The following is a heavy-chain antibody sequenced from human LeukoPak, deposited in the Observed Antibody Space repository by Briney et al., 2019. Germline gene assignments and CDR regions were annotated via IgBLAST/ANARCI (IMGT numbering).Heavy chain of an antibody. Sequence: SETLSLTCTVSGGSISSGDYYWSWIRQPPGKGLEWIGYIYYSGSTYYNPSLKSRVTISVDTSKNQLSLKLSSVTAADTAVYYCARVPGWSGYPFGYFDYWGQGTLVTVSS. CDR3: ARVPGWSGYPFGYFDY. J-gene: IGHJ4*02. CDR2: IYYSGST. D-gene: IGHD3-3*01. CDR1: GGSISSGDYY. V-gene: IGHV4-30-4*01.